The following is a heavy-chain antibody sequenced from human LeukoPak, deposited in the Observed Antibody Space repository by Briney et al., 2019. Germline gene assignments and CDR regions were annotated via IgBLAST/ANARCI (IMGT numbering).Heavy chain of an antibody. V-gene: IGHV3-33*06. CDR1: GFTFSSYG. D-gene: IGHD3-22*01. Sequence: GGSLRLSCAASGFTFSSYGMHWVRQAPGKGLEWVAVIWYDGSNKYYADSVKGGFTISRDNSKNTLYLQMNSLRAEGTAVYYCAKEGVSYYDSSGYSIWGQGTMVTVSS. CDR3: AKEGVSYYDSSGYSI. J-gene: IGHJ3*02. CDR2: IWYDGSNK.